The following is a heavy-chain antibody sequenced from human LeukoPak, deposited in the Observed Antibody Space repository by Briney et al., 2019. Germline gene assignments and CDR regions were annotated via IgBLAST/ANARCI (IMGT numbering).Heavy chain of an antibody. CDR2: INPNSGGT. Sequence: ASVKVSCKASGYTFTGYYMHWVRQAPGQGLEWMGWINPNSGGTNYAQKFQGRVTMTRVTSISTAYMELSRLRSDDTAVYYCARVIAAAGTKYYYYYGMDVWGQGTTVTVSS. V-gene: IGHV1-2*02. J-gene: IGHJ6*02. D-gene: IGHD6-13*01. CDR1: GYTFTGYY. CDR3: ARVIAAAGTKYYYYYGMDV.